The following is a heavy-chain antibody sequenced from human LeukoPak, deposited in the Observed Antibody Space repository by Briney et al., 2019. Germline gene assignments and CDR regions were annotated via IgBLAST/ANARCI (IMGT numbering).Heavy chain of an antibody. D-gene: IGHD3-16*01. Sequence: GGSLRLSCVVSGLPIADFAMHWVRQAPGKGLVWVSCINSEGSNTRYADSVKGRFTISRDNAKNTLSLQMNSLRAEDTAVYYCVRDGDWGTYDYWGQGTLVTVSS. CDR1: GLPIADFA. V-gene: IGHV3-74*01. CDR3: VRDGDWGTYDY. CDR2: INSEGSNT. J-gene: IGHJ4*02.